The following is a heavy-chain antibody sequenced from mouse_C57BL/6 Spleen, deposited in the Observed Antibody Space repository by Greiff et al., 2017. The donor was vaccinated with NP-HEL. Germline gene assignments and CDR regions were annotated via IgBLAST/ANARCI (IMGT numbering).Heavy chain of an antibody. V-gene: IGHV5-4*03. CDR2: ISDGGSYT. Sequence: EVKLVESGGGLVKPGGSLKLSCAASGFTFSSYAMSWVRQTPEKRLEWVATISDGGSYTYYPDNVKGRFTITRDNAKNNQYLQMMHLKSEDTAMNYCASDHDASTVVPFAYWGQGTLVTVSA. CDR3: ASDHDASTVVPFAY. CDR1: GFTFSSYA. D-gene: IGHD1-1*01. J-gene: IGHJ3*01.